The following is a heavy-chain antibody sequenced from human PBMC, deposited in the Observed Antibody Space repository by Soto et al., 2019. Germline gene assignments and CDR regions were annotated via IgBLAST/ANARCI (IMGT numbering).Heavy chain of an antibody. CDR1: GGSISSGGYY. CDR2: IYYSGST. CDR3: ARGLGYYDILTGYYKLGYFDY. D-gene: IGHD3-9*01. V-gene: IGHV4-31*03. J-gene: IGHJ4*02. Sequence: SETLSLTCTVSGGSISSGGYYWSWIRQHPGKGLEWIGYIYYSGSTYYNPSLKSRVTISVDTSKNQFSLKLSSVTAADPAVYYCARGLGYYDILTGYYKLGYFDYWGQGTLVTVSS.